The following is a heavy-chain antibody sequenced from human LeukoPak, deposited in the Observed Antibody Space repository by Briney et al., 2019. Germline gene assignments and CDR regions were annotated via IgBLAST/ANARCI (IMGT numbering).Heavy chain of an antibody. V-gene: IGHV3-7*05. CDR2: IKQDGSDK. Sequence: QPGGSLRLSCAASGITFSSYWMTWVRQAPGKGLEWVANIKQDGSDKYYVDSVKGRFTISRDNAKNSLYLQMNSLRAEDTAVYYCARSLGYCSAGSCFPFDYWGQGTLVTVSS. D-gene: IGHD2-15*01. J-gene: IGHJ4*02. CDR1: GITFSSYW. CDR3: ARSLGYCSAGSCFPFDY.